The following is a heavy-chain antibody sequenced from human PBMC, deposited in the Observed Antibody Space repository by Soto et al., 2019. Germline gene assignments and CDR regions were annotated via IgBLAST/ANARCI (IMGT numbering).Heavy chain of an antibody. J-gene: IGHJ1*01. CDR1: GFTFSSYA. Sequence: GGSLRLSCAASGFTFSSYAMHWVRQAPGKGLEWVAVISYDGSNKYYADSVKGRFTISRDNSKNTLYLQMNSLRAEDTAVYYCARGGVVTKSGIAVAGRAEYFQHWGQGTLVTVSS. V-gene: IGHV3-30-3*01. CDR3: ARGGVVTKSGIAVAGRAEYFQH. CDR2: ISYDGSNK. D-gene: IGHD6-19*01.